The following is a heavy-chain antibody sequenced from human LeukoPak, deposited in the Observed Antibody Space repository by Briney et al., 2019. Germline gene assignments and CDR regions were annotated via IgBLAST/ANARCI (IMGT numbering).Heavy chain of an antibody. D-gene: IGHD3-22*01. J-gene: IGHJ1*01. CDR2: ISAYNGKT. Sequence: ASVKVSCKASGYTFTSYGIIWVRQAPGQGLECMGWISAYNGKTNYAQKLQGRVTMTTDTSTSTAYMELRSLRSDDTAVYYCARTLYDSSGFDYFQHWGQGSLVTVSS. CDR3: ARTLYDSSGFDYFQH. CDR1: GYTFTSYG. V-gene: IGHV1-18*01.